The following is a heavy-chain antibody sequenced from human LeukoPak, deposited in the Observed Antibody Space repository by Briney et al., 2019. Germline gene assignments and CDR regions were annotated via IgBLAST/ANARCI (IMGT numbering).Heavy chain of an antibody. D-gene: IGHD3-3*01. CDR3: ARGQTGITIFGVVVPRMDV. V-gene: IGHV3-21*01. CDR2: ISSSISDI. CDR1: GFTFSSYS. J-gene: IGHJ6*03. Sequence: GGSLRLSCAASGFTFSSYSMNWVRQAPGKGLEWVSSISSSISDIYYADSLKGRFIIYRENAKNSLYLQMNSLRAEDTAVYYCARGQTGITIFGVVVPRMDVWGKGTTVTVSS.